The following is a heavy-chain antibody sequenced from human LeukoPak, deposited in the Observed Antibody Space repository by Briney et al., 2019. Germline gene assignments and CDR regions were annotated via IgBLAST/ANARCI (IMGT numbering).Heavy chain of an antibody. V-gene: IGHV4-34*01. Sequence: SETLSLTCAVYGGSFSGYYWGWIRQPPGKGLEWIGEINHSGSTNYNPSLKSRVTISVDTSKNQFSLKLSSVTAADTAVYYCARGDGNQGFDYWGQGTLVTVSS. CDR3: ARGDGNQGFDY. D-gene: IGHD1-14*01. CDR1: GGSFSGYY. CDR2: INHSGST. J-gene: IGHJ4*02.